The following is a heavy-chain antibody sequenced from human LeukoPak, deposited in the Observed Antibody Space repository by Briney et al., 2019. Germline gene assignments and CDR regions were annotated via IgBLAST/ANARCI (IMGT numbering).Heavy chain of an antibody. CDR1: GLTFSSYS. D-gene: IGHD4-17*01. J-gene: IGHJ5*02. CDR3: ARDAIWSGADYGDSNWFDP. CDR2: ISSSSSYI. Sequence: GGSLRLSCAASGLTFSSYSMNWVRQAPGKWLEWVSSISSSSSYIYYADSVKGRFTISRDNAKNSLYLQMNSLRAEDTAVYYCARDAIWSGADYGDSNWFDPWGQGTLVTVSS. V-gene: IGHV3-21*01.